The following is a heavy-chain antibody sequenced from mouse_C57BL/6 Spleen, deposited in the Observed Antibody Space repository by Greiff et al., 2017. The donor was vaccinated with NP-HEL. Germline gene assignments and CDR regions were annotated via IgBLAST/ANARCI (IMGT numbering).Heavy chain of an antibody. J-gene: IGHJ2*01. D-gene: IGHD1-1*02. CDR3: ARKDGRGYYFDY. CDR2: IDPSDSYT. CDR1: GYTFTSYW. Sequence: QVQLKQPGAELVMPGASVKLSCKASGYTFTSYWMHWVKQRPGQGLEWIGEIDPSDSYTNYNQKFKGKSTLTVDKSSSPAYMQLSSLTSEDSAVYYCARKDGRGYYFDYWGQGTTLTVSS. V-gene: IGHV1-69*01.